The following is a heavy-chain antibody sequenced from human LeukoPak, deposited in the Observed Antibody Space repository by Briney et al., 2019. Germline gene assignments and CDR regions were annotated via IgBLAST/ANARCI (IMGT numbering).Heavy chain of an antibody. D-gene: IGHD3-10*01. CDR2: VWYDGNRK. J-gene: IGHJ4*02. Sequence: GGSLRLSCAASGFTFSNHAMHWVRQAPGKGLEWVTLVWYDGNRKYYADSVKGRFTISRDNSKNSVYLQLNSLRPEDTAMYYCVSMVRGIGYWGQGTLATVSS. V-gene: IGHV3-30*02. CDR1: GFTFSNHA. CDR3: VSMVRGIGY.